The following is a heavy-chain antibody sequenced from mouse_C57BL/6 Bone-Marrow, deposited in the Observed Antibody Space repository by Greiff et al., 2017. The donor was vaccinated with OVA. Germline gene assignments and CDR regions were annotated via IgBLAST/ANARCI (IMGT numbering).Heavy chain of an antibody. CDR1: GYTFTDYE. D-gene: IGHD2-5*01. CDR2: IDPETGGT. CDR3: TKGYSNDYAMDY. Sequence: QVQLKESGAELVRPGASVTLSCKASGYTFTDYEMHWVKQTPVHGLEWIGAIDPETGGTAYNQKFKGKGILTADKSSNTAYMELRSLTTEDSADYYGTKGYSNDYAMDYWGQGTSVTVSA. J-gene: IGHJ4*01. V-gene: IGHV1-15*01.